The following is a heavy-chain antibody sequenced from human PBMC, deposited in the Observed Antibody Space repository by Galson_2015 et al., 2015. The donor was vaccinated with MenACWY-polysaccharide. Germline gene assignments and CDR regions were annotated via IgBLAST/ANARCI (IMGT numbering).Heavy chain of an antibody. J-gene: IGHJ4*02. V-gene: IGHV3-23*01. Sequence: SLRLSCAASGFTFNNFAMSWVRQAPGKGLEWVSAISGNGDNTYYADSVRGRFTISRDTSRNTLYLRMRSLRADDTALYYCARAGIRDVVPTARFSPAPDYWGQGTLVTVSS. CDR1: GFTFNNFA. D-gene: IGHD3-3*01. CDR2: ISGNGDNT. CDR3: ARAGIRDVVPTARFSPAPDY.